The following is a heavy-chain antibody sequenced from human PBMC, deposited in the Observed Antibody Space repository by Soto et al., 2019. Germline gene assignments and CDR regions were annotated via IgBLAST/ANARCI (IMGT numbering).Heavy chain of an antibody. D-gene: IGHD2-21*01. J-gene: IGHJ6*02. CDR2: IYTDDNI. Sequence: EVQLVESGGGLVQPGGSLRLSCAASGFTVSGNYVTWVRQAPGKGLEWVSVIYTDDNIYYADSVTGRFTISRDNSKNTFSLQMNRLRVDESAVYYSATVLIAKYGMAVWCQCNTVTVSS. V-gene: IGHV3-53*01. CDR3: ATVLIAKYGMAV. CDR1: GFTVSGNY.